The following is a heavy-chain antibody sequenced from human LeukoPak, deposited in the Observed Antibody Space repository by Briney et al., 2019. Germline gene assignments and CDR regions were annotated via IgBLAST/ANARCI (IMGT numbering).Heavy chain of an antibody. J-gene: IGHJ4*02. V-gene: IGHV4-34*01. D-gene: IGHD3-22*01. CDR2: INHSGST. CDR1: VGSFSGYY. CDR3: ARGGDSSGYYYIDY. Sequence: PSETLSLTCAVYVGSFSGYYWSWIRQPPGKGLEWIGEINHSGSTNYNPSLRSRVTISVDTSKNQFSLKLSSVTAADTAVYYCARGGDSSGYYYIDYWGQGTLVTVSS.